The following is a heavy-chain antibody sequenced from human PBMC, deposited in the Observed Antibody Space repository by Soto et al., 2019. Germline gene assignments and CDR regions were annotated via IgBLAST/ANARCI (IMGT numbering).Heavy chain of an antibody. Sequence: ASVKVSCKASGYTFTGYYLHWARQAPGQGLEWMGWINPNSGDTKFAQQFQGRVTMTRDTSISAVYLELSSLTSDDTAVYYCARGEDSRWYFHYLDHWGQGTLVTVSS. D-gene: IGHD6-13*01. CDR2: INPNSGDT. CDR3: ARGEDSRWYFHYLDH. V-gene: IGHV1-2*02. CDR1: GYTFTGYY. J-gene: IGHJ4*02.